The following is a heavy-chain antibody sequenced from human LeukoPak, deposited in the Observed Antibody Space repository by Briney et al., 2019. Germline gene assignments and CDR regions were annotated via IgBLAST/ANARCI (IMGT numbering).Heavy chain of an antibody. CDR1: GFTFSSYA. J-gene: IGHJ4*02. D-gene: IGHD3-22*01. Sequence: PGGSLRLSCAASGFTFSSYAMSWVRQAPGKGLEWVSGMSGIGGSTYYADSVKGRFTISRDNSKNTLYLQMTSLRAEDTAVYYCAKDQVWIVVGSFDYWGQGTLVTVSS. CDR2: MSGIGGST. CDR3: AKDQVWIVVGSFDY. V-gene: IGHV3-23*01.